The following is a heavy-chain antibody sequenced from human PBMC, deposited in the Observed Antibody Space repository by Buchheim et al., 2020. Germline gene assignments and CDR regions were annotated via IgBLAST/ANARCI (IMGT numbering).Heavy chain of an antibody. V-gene: IGHV4-39*01. CDR3: ARLGKQLPGGLPIDY. D-gene: IGHD6-6*01. J-gene: IGHJ4*02. Sequence: QLQLQESGPGLVKPSETLSLTCTVSGGSISSSSYYWGWIRQPPGKGLEWIGSIYYSGSTYYNPSLKSRVTISVDTSKNQFSLKLSSVTAADTAVYYCARLGKQLPGGLPIDYWGQGTL. CDR1: GGSISSSSYY. CDR2: IYYSGST.